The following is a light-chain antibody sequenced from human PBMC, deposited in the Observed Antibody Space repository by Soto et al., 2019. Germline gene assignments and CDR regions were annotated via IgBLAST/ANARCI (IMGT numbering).Light chain of an antibody. Sequence: QSALTQPRSVSGSPGQSVTISRTGTSSDVGSHNYVSWYQQHPGKAPKLMIYDVTKRPSGVPDRFSGSKSGNTASLTISGLQAEDETDYYCCSYAGNYVVFGGGTKLTVL. CDR2: DVT. V-gene: IGLV2-11*01. CDR1: SSDVGSHNY. J-gene: IGLJ2*01. CDR3: CSYAGNYVV.